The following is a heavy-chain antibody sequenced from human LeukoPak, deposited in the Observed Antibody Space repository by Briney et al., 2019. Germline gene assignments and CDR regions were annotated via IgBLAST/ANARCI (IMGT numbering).Heavy chain of an antibody. CDR3: ATYLRSGPIDY. J-gene: IGHJ4*02. CDR2: ISTSSSYI. V-gene: IGHV3-21*01. Sequence: GGSLRLSCAASGFTFSSYSMSWVRQAPGKGLEWVSSISTSSSYIYYADSVKGRFTISRDNAKNSLYLQMSSLRAEDTAVYYCATYLRSGPIDYWGQGTLVTVSS. D-gene: IGHD2/OR15-2a*01. CDR1: GFTFSSYS.